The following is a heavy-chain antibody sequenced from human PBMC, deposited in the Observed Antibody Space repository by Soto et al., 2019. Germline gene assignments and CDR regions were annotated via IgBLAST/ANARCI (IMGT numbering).Heavy chain of an antibody. J-gene: IGHJ6*02. CDR1: GGSISSYY. CDR2: IYYSGST. Sequence: PSETLSLTCTVSGGSISSYYWSWIRQSPEKGLEWIGYIYYSGSTYYNPSLKSRVTISVDTSKNQFSLKLSSVTAADTAVYYCGRHSPMVRCFIGSWGYYYYVIYVWAQRTSVTVSS. D-gene: IGHD3-10*01. V-gene: IGHV4-59*04. CDR3: GRHSPMVRCFIGSWGYYYYVIYV.